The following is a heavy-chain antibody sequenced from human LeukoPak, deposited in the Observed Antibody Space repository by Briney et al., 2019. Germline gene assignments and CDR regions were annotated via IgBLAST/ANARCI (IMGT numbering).Heavy chain of an antibody. CDR2: ISGSGGST. CDR3: AKAWGTISGYDSFDY. J-gene: IGHJ4*02. Sequence: GGSLRLSCAASGFTFSSYAMSWVRQAPGKGLEWVSAISGSGGSTYYADSVKGRFTISRDNSKNTLYQQMNSLRAEDTAVYYCAKAWGTISGYDSFDYWGQGTLVTVSS. CDR1: GFTFSSYA. D-gene: IGHD5-12*01. V-gene: IGHV3-23*01.